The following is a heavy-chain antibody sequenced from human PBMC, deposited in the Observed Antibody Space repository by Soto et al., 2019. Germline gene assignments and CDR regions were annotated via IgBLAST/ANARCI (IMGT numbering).Heavy chain of an antibody. Sequence: GGSLRLSCTASGLTFGDYAMSWFRQAPGKGLEWVGFIRSKLYGGTTEYAASVKGRFTISRDDSKSIAYLQMHSLITEDTAVYYCSSSYYYDSSGLNWFDPWGQGTLVTVSS. V-gene: IGHV3-49*03. CDR3: SSSYYYDSSGLNWFDP. CDR2: IRSKLYGGTT. J-gene: IGHJ5*02. CDR1: GLTFGDYA. D-gene: IGHD3-22*01.